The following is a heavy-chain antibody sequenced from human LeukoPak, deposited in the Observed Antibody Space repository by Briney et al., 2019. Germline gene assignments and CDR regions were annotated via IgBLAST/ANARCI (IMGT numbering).Heavy chain of an antibody. D-gene: IGHD3-10*01. J-gene: IGHJ4*01. CDR1: GYSISSGYY. CDR2: IYHSGST. Sequence: PSETLSLTCTVSGYSISSGYYWGWIRQPPGKGLEWIGSIYHSGSTYYNPSLKSRVTISVDTSKNQFSLKLSSVTAADTAVYYWARNVRGIIYYRGQGTLV. V-gene: IGHV4-38-2*02. CDR3: ARNVRGIIYY.